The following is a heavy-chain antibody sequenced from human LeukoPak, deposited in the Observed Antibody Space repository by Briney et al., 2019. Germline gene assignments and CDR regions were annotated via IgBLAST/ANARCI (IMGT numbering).Heavy chain of an antibody. CDR1: GFTFSSYW. CDR2: IYSGGST. V-gene: IGHV3-53*01. D-gene: IGHD5/OR15-5a*01. CDR3: ARESRGDYFDY. Sequence: GGSLRLSCAASGFTFSSYWMSWVRQAPGKGLEWVSVIYSGGSTYYADSVKGRFTISRDNSKNTLYLQMNSLRAEDTAVYYCARESRGDYFDYWGQGTLVTVSS. J-gene: IGHJ4*02.